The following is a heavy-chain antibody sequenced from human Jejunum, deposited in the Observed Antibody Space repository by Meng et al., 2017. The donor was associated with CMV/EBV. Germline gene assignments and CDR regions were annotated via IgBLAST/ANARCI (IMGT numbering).Heavy chain of an antibody. V-gene: IGHV1-69*01. D-gene: IGHD2-15*01. CDR3: ARSRRLAAYFDS. J-gene: IGHJ4*02. CDR2: IIPLLGQS. Sequence: SSVRVSCKISGNTLSTYALSWVRQAPGQGLEWMGGIIPLLGQSIYAQVFQGRVTISADYMELSDLRSEDTAVYFCARSRRLAAYFDSWGQGTLVTVSS. CDR1: GNTLSTYA.